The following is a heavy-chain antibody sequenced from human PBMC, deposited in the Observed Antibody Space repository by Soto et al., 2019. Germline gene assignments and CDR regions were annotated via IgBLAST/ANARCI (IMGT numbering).Heavy chain of an antibody. CDR2: IYYSRST. D-gene: IGHD4-17*01. J-gene: IGHJ4*02. Sequence: QVQLQESGPGLVKPSQTLSLTCTVSGGSISSGGYYWSWIRQHPGKGLDWIGYIYYSRSTYYNPARQTLVTISVDTSKNQFSLKLSSVTAADTAVYSCASVTTTVTSRGYFDYWGQGTLVTVSS. V-gene: IGHV4-31*01. CDR3: ASVTTTVTSRGYFDY. CDR1: GGSISSGGYY.